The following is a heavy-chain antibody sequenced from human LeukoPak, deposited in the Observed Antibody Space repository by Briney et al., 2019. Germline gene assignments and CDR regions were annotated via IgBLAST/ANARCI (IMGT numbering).Heavy chain of an antibody. CDR1: GYRFISND. CDR3: ARDGSYCVGGDCYSFDF. D-gene: IGHD2-21*02. V-gene: IGHV1-2*02. CDR2: MHPGNGNT. J-gene: IGHJ4*02. Sequence: ASVKVSCKSSGYRFISNDIQWVRQAPGLGPGLMGWMHPGNGNTRYAEKFQGRGTMTRDTSINTAYMDLSSVRSEDTAVYYCARDGSYCVGGDCYSFDFWGQGTLITVSS.